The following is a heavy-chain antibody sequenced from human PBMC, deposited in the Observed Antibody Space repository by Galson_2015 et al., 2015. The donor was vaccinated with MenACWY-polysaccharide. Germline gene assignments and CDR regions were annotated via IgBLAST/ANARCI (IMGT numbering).Heavy chain of an antibody. CDR1: GFGFSAYG. Sequence: SLRLSCAASGFGFSAYGVSWVRQAPGRGLEWVSGSGSGGGLYYADSVKGRFTVSRDNSKNTLYLQMNNLRAEDTAVYYCAKVGPRSSWTMGLDYWGQGTLVTVSS. CDR2: SGSGGGL. V-gene: IGHV3-23*01. D-gene: IGHD6-13*01. CDR3: AKVGPRSSWTMGLDY. J-gene: IGHJ4*02.